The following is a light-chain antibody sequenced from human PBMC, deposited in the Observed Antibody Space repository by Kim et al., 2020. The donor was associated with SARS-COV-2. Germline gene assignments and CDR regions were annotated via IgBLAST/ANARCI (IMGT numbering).Light chain of an antibody. J-gene: IGKJ4*01. Sequence: ASAEDRLTLTCRASQGISNSLAWYQQRLGKAPKLLLSATSKLERGVPSRFSGSGSGTTYTLTISNLQPEDLATYYWQQYYSHPLTFGGGTKVDIK. V-gene: IGKV1-NL1*01. CDR2: ATS. CDR1: QGISNS. CDR3: QQYYSHPLT.